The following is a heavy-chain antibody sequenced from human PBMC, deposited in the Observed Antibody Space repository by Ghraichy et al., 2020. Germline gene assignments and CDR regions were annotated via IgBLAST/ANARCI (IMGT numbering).Heavy chain of an antibody. CDR3: ARDKSRVGATAFDY. J-gene: IGHJ4*02. D-gene: IGHD1-26*01. CDR1: GGSISSYY. V-gene: IGHV4-4*07. Sequence: SETLSLTCTVSGGSISSYYWSWIRQPAGKGLEWIGRIYTSGSTNYNPSLKSRVTMSVDTSKNQFSLKLSSVTAADTAVYYCARDKSRVGATAFDYWGQGTLVTVSS. CDR2: IYTSGST.